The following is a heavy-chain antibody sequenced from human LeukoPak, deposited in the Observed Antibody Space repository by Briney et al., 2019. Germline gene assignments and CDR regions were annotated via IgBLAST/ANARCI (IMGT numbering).Heavy chain of an antibody. CDR1: GGSISSYY. J-gene: IGHJ5*02. D-gene: IGHD3-10*01. CDR2: IYYSGST. CDR3: ARGVSLLWFGDVRWFDP. Sequence: SETLSLTCTASGGSISSYYWSWIRQPPGKGLEWVGYIYYSGSTNYNPSLKSPVTISVDTSKNQFSLKLSSVTAADTAVYYCARGVSLLWFGDVRWFDPWGQGTLVTGSS. V-gene: IGHV4-59*01.